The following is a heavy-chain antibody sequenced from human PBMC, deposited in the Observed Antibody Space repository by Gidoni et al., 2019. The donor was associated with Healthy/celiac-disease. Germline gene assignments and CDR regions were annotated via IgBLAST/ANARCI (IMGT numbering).Heavy chain of an antibody. CDR1: GFTFSDYY. Sequence: QVQLVASGGGLVKPGGSLILSCAASGFTFSDYYMSWIRQAPGKGLEWVSYIGSSSSYTNYADSVKGRFTISRDNAKNSLYLQMNSLRAEDTAVYYCAREKDIAARRFFDYWGQGTLVTVSS. CDR3: AREKDIAARRFFDY. CDR2: IGSSSSYT. D-gene: IGHD6-6*01. J-gene: IGHJ4*02. V-gene: IGHV3-11*06.